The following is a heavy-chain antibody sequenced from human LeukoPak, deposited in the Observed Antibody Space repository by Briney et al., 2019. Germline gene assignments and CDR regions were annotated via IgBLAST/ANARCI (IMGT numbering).Heavy chain of an antibody. Sequence: PGRSLRLSCAASGFTFDDYAMHWVRQAPGKGLEWVSGISWNSGGIGYADSVKGRFTISRDNAKNSLYLQMNSLRAEDTAVYYCARDGSGWYQGGYYYMDVWGKGTTVTVSS. CDR1: GFTFDDYA. V-gene: IGHV3-9*01. J-gene: IGHJ6*03. CDR3: ARDGSGWYQGGYYYMDV. CDR2: ISWNSGGI. D-gene: IGHD6-19*01.